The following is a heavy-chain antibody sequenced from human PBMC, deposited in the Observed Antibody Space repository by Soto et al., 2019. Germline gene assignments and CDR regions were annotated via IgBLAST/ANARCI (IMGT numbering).Heavy chain of an antibody. Sequence: ASVKVSCKASGYTFTSYAMHWVRQAPGQRLEWMGWINAGNGNTKYSQKFQGRVTMTRNTSISTAYMELSSLRSEDTAVYYCARGFPGTYYDFWSGYKPYNYGMDVWGQGTTVTVSS. D-gene: IGHD3-3*01. CDR2: INAGNGNT. CDR1: GYTFTSYA. CDR3: ARGFPGTYYDFWSGYKPYNYGMDV. V-gene: IGHV1-3*01. J-gene: IGHJ6*02.